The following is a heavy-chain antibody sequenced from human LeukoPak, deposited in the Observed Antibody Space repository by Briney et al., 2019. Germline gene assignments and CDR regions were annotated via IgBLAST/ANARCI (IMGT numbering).Heavy chain of an antibody. CDR2: IHTNGRT. V-gene: IGHV4-4*09. Sequence: SETLSLTCTVSGDSISSYYWSWIRQTPGKGLEWIGYIHTNGRTNYSPSLKSRVTMSVDSSKNQLSLMLSSVTAANTAVYYCTRRAPTSYGHYLDSGGQGTLVTVSS. CDR3: TRRAPTSYGHYLDS. J-gene: IGHJ4*02. CDR1: GDSISSYY. D-gene: IGHD3-10*01.